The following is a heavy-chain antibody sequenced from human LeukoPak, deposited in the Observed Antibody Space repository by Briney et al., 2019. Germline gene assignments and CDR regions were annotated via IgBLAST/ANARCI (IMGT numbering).Heavy chain of an antibody. CDR3: ARDHRYFGMDV. CDR1: GGSIGNYY. V-gene: IGHV4-59*01. J-gene: IGHJ6*02. Sequence: PSETLSLTCIVSGGSIGNYYWNWIRQPPGKGLEWIGYTSYSGNTIYNPSLKSRVTISIDPFKNQLSLKVTSVTAADTAVYYCARDHRYFGMDVWGQGTTVTISS. CDR2: TSYSGNT.